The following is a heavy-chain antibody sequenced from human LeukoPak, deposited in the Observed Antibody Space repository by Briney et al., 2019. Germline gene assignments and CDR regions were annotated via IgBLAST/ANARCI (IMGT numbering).Heavy chain of an antibody. CDR3: ARGGSSWLYYYFDY. V-gene: IGHV4-34*01. D-gene: IGHD6-13*01. CDR1: GGSFSGYC. Sequence: SETLSLTCTVYGGSFSGYCWSWIRQPPGKGLEWVGEINHSGSTNYNPSLKSRVTISVDTPKNQFSLNLTSVTAADTAVYYCARGGSSWLYYYFDYWGQGTLVTVSS. J-gene: IGHJ4*02. CDR2: INHSGST.